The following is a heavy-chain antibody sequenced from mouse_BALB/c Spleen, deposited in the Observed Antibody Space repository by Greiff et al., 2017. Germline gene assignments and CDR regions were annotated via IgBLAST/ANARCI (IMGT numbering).Heavy chain of an antibody. CDR1: GFTFSSYA. D-gene: IGHD2-1*01. CDR2: ISSGGSYT. CDR3: ARLYYGNYAAMDY. J-gene: IGHJ4*01. Sequence: EVKLMESGGGLVKPGGSLKLSCAASGFTFSSYAMSWVRQSPEKRLEWVAEISSGGSYTYYPDTVTGRFTISRDNAKNTLYLEMSSLRSEDTAMYYCARLYYGNYAAMDYWGQGTSVTVSS. V-gene: IGHV5-9-4*01.